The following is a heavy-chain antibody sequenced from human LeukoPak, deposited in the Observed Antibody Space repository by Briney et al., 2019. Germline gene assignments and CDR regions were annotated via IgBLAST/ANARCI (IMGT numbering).Heavy chain of an antibody. Sequence: ASVKVSCKASGYTFSDYSISWVRQAPGQGLEWMGWISAYNGNTNYAQKLQGRVTMTTDTSTSTAYMELRSLRSDDTAVYYCARGGGSVTTVQSWGTPLDYWGQGTLVTVSS. V-gene: IGHV1-18*01. CDR2: ISAYNGNT. D-gene: IGHD4-17*01. J-gene: IGHJ4*02. CDR3: ARGGGSVTTVQSWGTPLDY. CDR1: GYTFSDYS.